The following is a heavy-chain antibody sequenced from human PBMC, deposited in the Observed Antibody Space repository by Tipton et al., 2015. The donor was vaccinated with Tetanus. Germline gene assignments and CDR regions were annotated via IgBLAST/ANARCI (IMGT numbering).Heavy chain of an antibody. V-gene: IGHV4-39*07. J-gene: IGHJ4*02. CDR1: GGSISSSSYY. D-gene: IGHD2-15*01. CDR3: ARGGLGEVGY. CDR2: IYYSGST. Sequence: GLVKPSETLSLTCTVSGGSISSSSYYWGWIRQPPGKGLEWIGSIYYSGSTYYNPSLKSRVTISVDTSKNQFSLKLSSVTAADTAVYYCARGGLGEVGYWGQGTLVTVSS.